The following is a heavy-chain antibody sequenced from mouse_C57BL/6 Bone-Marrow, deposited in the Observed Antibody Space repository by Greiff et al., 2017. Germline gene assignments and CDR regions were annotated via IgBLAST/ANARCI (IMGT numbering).Heavy chain of an antibody. CDR1: GYTFTGYW. CDR2: ILPGSGST. J-gene: IGHJ4*01. V-gene: IGHV1-9*01. CDR3: AMDDYDPYDAMDY. Sequence: QVQLQQSGAELMKPGASVKLSCKATGYTFTGYWIAWVKQRPGHGLEWIGEILPGSGSTNYNEKFKGKATFTADTSSNTAYMQLSSLTTEDSAIYYGAMDDYDPYDAMDYWGQGTSVTVSS. D-gene: IGHD2-4*01.